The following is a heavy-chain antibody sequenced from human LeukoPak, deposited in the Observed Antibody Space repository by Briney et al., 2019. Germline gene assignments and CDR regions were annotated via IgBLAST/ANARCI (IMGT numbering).Heavy chain of an antibody. V-gene: IGHV4-61*02. D-gene: IGHD4-17*01. J-gene: IGHJ4*02. CDR2: IYTSGNT. CDR1: GGSISSSSYY. Sequence: SETLSLTCTVSGGSISSSSYYWGWIRQPAGKGLEWIGRIYTSGNTNYNPSLKSRVTISVDTSKNQFSLKLSSVTAADTAVYYCARHPSMTTVTYDYWGQGTLVTVSS. CDR3: ARHPSMTTVTYDY.